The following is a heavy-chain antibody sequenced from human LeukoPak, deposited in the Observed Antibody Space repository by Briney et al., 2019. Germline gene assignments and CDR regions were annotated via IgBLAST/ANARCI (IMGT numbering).Heavy chain of an antibody. CDR1: GFTFSSYE. CDR2: ISSSRSNV. Sequence: QPGGSLRLSCAASGFTFSSYEMNWVRQAPGEGLEWISAISSSRSNVYYAASVRGRFTISRDNAENSLYLQLNTMRAEDTAVYYCARGFRDTAMFLDYWGQGTLVTVSS. D-gene: IGHD5-18*01. CDR3: ARGFRDTAMFLDY. V-gene: IGHV3-48*03. J-gene: IGHJ4*02.